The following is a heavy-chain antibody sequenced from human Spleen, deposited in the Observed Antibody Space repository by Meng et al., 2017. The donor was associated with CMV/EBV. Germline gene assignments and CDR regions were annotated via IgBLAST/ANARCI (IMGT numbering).Heavy chain of an antibody. CDR2: INPSRGGT. J-gene: IGHJ4*02. V-gene: IGHV1-46*01. Sequence: TFTSYYVHWVRQAPGQGLEWMGIINPSRGGTSYEQKFQGRVAMTRDTSTSTVYMELSSLRSGDTAVYYCARDRAVDIVTSLTSGFFDYWGQGTLVTVSS. CDR3: ARDRAVDIVTSLTSGFFDY. CDR1: TFTSYY. D-gene: IGHD5-12*01.